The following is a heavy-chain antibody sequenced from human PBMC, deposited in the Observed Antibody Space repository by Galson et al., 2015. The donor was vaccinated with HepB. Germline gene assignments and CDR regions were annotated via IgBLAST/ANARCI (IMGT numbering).Heavy chain of an antibody. J-gene: IGHJ3*02. CDR2: ISGSGGST. V-gene: IGHV3-23*01. Sequence: SLRLSCAASGFTFSSYAMSWVRQAPGKGLEWVSAISGSGGSTYYADSVKGRFTISRDNSKNTLYLQMNSLRAEDTAVYYCAKSEAGRWFGELRHAFDIWGQGTMVTVSS. D-gene: IGHD3-10*01. CDR1: GFTFSSYA. CDR3: AKSEAGRWFGELRHAFDI.